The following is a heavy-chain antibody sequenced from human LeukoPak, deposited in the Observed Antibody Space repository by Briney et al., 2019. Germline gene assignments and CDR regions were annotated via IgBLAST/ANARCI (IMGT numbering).Heavy chain of an antibody. J-gene: IGHJ4*02. D-gene: IGHD5-24*01. Sequence: GGSLRLSCAASGFTFSRYARNWVRQAPGKGLEWVSSIGPGVGSTYYADFVKGRFTISRDNSRNTLYLQMNSLRAEDTALYYCAKSVQLGSGSMWNYWGQGILVTVSS. CDR3: AKSVQLGSGSMWNY. V-gene: IGHV3-23*01. CDR2: IGPGVGST. CDR1: GFTFSRYA.